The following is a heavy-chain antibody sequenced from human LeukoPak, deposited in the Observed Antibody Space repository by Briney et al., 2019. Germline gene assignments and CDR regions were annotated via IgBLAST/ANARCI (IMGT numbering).Heavy chain of an antibody. D-gene: IGHD5-12*01. V-gene: IGHV3-74*01. CDR3: GRNRGYDALDY. CDR1: GFALNTYW. J-gene: IGHJ4*02. CDR2: ISIDGSRT. Sequence: PGGSLRLSCVASGFALNTYWMDWVRLAPGKGPVWISHISIDGSRTDYADSVKGRFTIFRDNARNTLYLQMNSLRAEDTAVYHCGRNRGYDALDYWGQGTLVTVSS.